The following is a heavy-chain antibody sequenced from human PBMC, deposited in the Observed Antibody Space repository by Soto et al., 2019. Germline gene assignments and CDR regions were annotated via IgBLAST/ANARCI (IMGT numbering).Heavy chain of an antibody. CDR2: ISWNSGSI. J-gene: IGHJ4*02. D-gene: IGHD4-17*01. CDR3: AKPLFTVPTGYFDY. Sequence: EVQLVESGGGLVQRGRSLRLSCAASGFTLDDYAMHWVRQAPGKGLEWVSGISWNSGSIGYADSVKGRFTISRDNAKNYLYLQMNSLRAEDTALYYCAKPLFTVPTGYFDYCRQGTLVTVSS. V-gene: IGHV3-9*01. CDR1: GFTLDDYA.